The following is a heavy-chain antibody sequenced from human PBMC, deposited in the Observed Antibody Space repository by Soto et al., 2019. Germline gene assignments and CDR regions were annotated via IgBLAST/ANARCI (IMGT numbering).Heavy chain of an antibody. CDR2: ISHTDRLT. Sequence: EVQLAESGGDLVQPGGSLRLSCVGSGFTFSYYEMNWVRQAPGKGLERVAFISHTDRLTHYPDSVEGRFTMSRDNAQNSLYLEVTSLRVEDTGVYYCARDTGRASADLWGQGTLVTVSS. CDR1: GFTFSYYE. J-gene: IGHJ5*02. CDR3: ARDTGRASADL. D-gene: IGHD6-13*01. V-gene: IGHV3-48*03.